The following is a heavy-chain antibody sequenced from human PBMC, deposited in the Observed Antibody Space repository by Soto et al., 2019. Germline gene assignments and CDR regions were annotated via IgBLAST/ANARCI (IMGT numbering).Heavy chain of an antibody. V-gene: IGHV4-31*03. Sequence: QVQLQESGPGLVKPSQTLSLICTVSGGSINSGGYYWNWIRQHPGKGLEWIGYIYYSGSTYYNPLLRGRVTISADTSESQFSLKLSSVTAADTAVYFCARVYRQSGYSSSWVFDYWGQGTLVNVSS. CDR1: GGSINSGGYY. D-gene: IGHD6-13*01. CDR3: ARVYRQSGYSSSWVFDY. CDR2: IYYSGST. J-gene: IGHJ4*02.